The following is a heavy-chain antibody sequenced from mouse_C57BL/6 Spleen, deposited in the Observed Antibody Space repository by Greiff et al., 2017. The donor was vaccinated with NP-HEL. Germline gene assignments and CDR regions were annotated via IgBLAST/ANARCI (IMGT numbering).Heavy chain of an antibody. V-gene: IGHV3-1*01. CDR2: ISYSGST. CDR3: ARGSYDYFDY. D-gene: IGHD1-1*01. Sequence: VQLKESGPGMVKPSQSLSLTCTVTGYSITSGYDWHWIRHFPGNKLEWMGYISYSGSTNYNPSLKSRISITHDTSKNHFFLKLNSVTTEDTATYYCARGSYDYFDYWGQGTTLTVSS. CDR1: GYSITSGYD. J-gene: IGHJ2*01.